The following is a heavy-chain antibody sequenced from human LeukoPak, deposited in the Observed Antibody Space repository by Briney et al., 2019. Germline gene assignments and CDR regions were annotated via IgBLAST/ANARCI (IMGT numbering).Heavy chain of an antibody. CDR2: INHSGST. Sequence: SETLSLTCAVYGGSFSGYYWSWIRQPPGKGLEWIGEINHSGSTNYNPSLKSRVTISVDTSKNQFSLKLSSVTAADTAVHYCARRPLKVRGVIGFDYWGQGTLVTVSS. CDR1: GGSFSGYY. D-gene: IGHD3-10*01. J-gene: IGHJ4*02. CDR3: ARRPLKVRGVIGFDY. V-gene: IGHV4-34*01.